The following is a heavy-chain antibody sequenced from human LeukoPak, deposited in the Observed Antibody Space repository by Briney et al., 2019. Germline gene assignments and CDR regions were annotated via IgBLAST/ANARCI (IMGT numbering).Heavy chain of an antibody. Sequence: SQTLSLTCTVSGGSISSGSYYWSWIRQPAGKGLKWIRRIYTSGSTNYNPSLKSRVTISVDTSKNQFSLKLSSVTAADTAVYYCARGPSGYHFDYWGQGTLVTVSS. CDR1: GGSISSGSYY. V-gene: IGHV4-61*02. J-gene: IGHJ4*02. CDR3: ARGPSGYHFDY. CDR2: IYTSGST. D-gene: IGHD3-22*01.